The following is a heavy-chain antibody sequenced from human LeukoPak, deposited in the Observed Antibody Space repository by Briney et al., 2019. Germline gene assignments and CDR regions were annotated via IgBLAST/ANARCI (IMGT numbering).Heavy chain of an antibody. D-gene: IGHD2-2*01. V-gene: IGHV3-23*01. CDR3: AKIRIVCTSVSCPGGGFDY. CDR2: IRGGGDIT. J-gene: IGHJ4*01. Sequence: GGSLRLSCAASGFTFSSYAMSWVRQAPGKGLEWVSGIRGGGDITYYADSVKGRFTISRDNFKNTLYLQMNSLRAEDTAVYYCAKIRIVCTSVSCPGGGFDYWGHGTLVTVSS. CDR1: GFTFSSYA.